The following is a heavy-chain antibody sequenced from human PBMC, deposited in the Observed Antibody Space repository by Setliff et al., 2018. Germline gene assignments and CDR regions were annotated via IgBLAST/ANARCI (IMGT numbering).Heavy chain of an antibody. D-gene: IGHD1-26*01. CDR3: TRFGDRDGIGI. Sequence: LRLSCAASGFSFNKHGMNWVRQAPGKGLEWVSTINWDGATTAYADSVKGRFTISRDNAKNSLYLHMDSLRDEDTALYYCTRFGDRDGIGIWGQGTMVTVSS. V-gene: IGHV3-20*04. CDR2: INWDGATT. CDR1: GFSFNKHG. J-gene: IGHJ3*02.